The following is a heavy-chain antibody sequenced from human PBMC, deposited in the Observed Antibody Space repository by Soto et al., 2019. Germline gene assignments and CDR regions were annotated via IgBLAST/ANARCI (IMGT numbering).Heavy chain of an antibody. D-gene: IGHD3-3*01. V-gene: IGHV4-31*03. CDR2: IYYSGST. Sequence: PSETLSLTCTVSGGSISSGGYYWSWIRQHPGKGLEWIGYIYYSGSTYYNPSLKSRVTISVDTSKNQFSLKLSSVTAADTAVYYCARAGLLTDFWSGSPSTPPGQFDYWGQGTLVTVSS. CDR3: ARAGLLTDFWSGSPSTPPGQFDY. CDR1: GGSISSGGYY. J-gene: IGHJ4*02.